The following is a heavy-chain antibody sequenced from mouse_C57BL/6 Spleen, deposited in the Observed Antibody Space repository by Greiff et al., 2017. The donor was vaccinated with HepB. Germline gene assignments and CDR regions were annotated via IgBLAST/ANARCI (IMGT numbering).Heavy chain of an antibody. Sequence: VQRVESGAELARPGASVKMSCKASGYTFTSYTMHWVKQRPGQGLEWIGYINPSSGYTKYNQKFKDKATLTADKSSSTAYMQLSSLTSEDSAVYYCARSANWESSAWFAYWGQGTLVTVSA. CDR1: GYTFTSYT. J-gene: IGHJ3*01. D-gene: IGHD4-1*01. CDR3: ARSANWESSAWFAY. V-gene: IGHV1-4*01. CDR2: INPSSGYT.